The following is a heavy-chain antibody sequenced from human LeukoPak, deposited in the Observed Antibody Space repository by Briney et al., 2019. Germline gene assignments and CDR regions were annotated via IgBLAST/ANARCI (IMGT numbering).Heavy chain of an antibody. Sequence: GRSLRLSCAASGFTFDDYAMHWVRQAPGKGLEWVSGISWNSGSIGYADSVKGRFTISRDNAKNSLYLQMNSLRAEDTAVYYCAKGPLGDAFDIWGQGTMVTVSS. D-gene: IGHD3-16*01. CDR2: ISWNSGSI. CDR1: GFTFDDYA. J-gene: IGHJ3*02. CDR3: AKGPLGDAFDI. V-gene: IGHV3-9*01.